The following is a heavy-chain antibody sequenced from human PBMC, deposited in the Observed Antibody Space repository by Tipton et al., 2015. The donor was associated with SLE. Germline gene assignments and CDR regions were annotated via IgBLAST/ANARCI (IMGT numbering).Heavy chain of an antibody. V-gene: IGHV4-39*01. CDR3: ARHPPQSPGAFDI. D-gene: IGHD3-10*01. CDR2: FYYTGST. CDR1: GASISSSDYS. J-gene: IGHJ3*02. Sequence: TLSLTCNVSGASISSSDYSWGWMRQPPGKGLEWIGSFYYTGSTSSNPSLKSRVTISVDTSKNHFSLKVTSVTAADTAVYYCARHPPQSPGAFDIWGQGTMVTVSS.